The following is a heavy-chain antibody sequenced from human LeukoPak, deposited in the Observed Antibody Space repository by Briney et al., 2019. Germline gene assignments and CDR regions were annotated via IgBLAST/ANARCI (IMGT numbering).Heavy chain of an antibody. CDR1: GYTFTTYH. Sequence: ASVKVSCKASGYTFTTYHMHWGRQAPGQGLEWGVMIDTSDGNTNYAQKFQGRVTMTRHTSTSTLYMELSSLRSEDTAVYYCATERSGGTWFDPWGQGTLVTVSS. V-gene: IGHV1-46*01. CDR2: IDTSDGNT. J-gene: IGHJ5*02. D-gene: IGHD2-15*01. CDR3: ATERSGGTWFDP.